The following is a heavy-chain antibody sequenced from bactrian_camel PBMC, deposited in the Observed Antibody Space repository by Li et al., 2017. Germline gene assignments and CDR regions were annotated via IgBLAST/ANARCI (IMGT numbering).Heavy chain of an antibody. CDR1: ATRERTLC. Sequence: HVQLVESGGGSVQAGGSLRLSCVASATRERTLCMGWFRQAPGKEREAVAGIDTDGTTRYGDSVQGRFTISRDNAKNTLYLEMNSLKPADTAMYYCATAYEPRGGAYCPTSRFDYNTWGQGTQVTVS. CDR3: ATAYEPRGGAYCPTSRFDYNT. V-gene: IGHV3S53*01. D-gene: IGHD2*01. J-gene: IGHJ6*01. CDR2: IDTDGTT.